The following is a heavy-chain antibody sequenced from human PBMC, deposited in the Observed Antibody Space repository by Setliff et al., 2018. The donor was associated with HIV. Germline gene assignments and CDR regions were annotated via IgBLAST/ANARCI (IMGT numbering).Heavy chain of an antibody. D-gene: IGHD3-10*01. Sequence: TGGSLRLSCAASGFTFISYAMSWVRQAPGKGLEWVSAISGSGGSTYYADSVKGRFTISRDNSKNTLYLRLNSLRAEDTAIYYCAKDLGNYYYMDVWGKGTTVTVSS. CDR2: ISGSGGST. CDR1: GFTFISYA. V-gene: IGHV3-23*01. CDR3: AKDLGNYYYMDV. J-gene: IGHJ6*03.